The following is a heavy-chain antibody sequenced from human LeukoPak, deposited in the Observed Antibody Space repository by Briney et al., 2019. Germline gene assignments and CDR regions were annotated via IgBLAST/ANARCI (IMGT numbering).Heavy chain of an antibody. D-gene: IGHD2-15*01. J-gene: IGHJ5*02. V-gene: IGHV3-53*01. CDR2: IYSGGST. CDR1: GFTVSSNY. CDR3: ARERGPYCSDGSCYGGYNWFDP. Sequence: GGSLRLSCAASGFTVSSNYMSWVRQAPGKGLEWVSVIYSGGSTYNADSVKGRFTISRDNSKNTLYLQMNSLRAEDTAVYYCARERGPYCSDGSCYGGYNWFDPWGQGTLVTVSS.